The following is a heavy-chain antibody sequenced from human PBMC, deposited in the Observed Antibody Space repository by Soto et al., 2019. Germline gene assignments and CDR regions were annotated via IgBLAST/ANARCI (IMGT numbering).Heavy chain of an antibody. V-gene: IGHV3-23*01. Sequence: EVQLLESGGGLVQPGGSLRLSCAASGFTFSSYAMSWVRQAPGKGLEWVSAISGSGGRTYYADSVKGRFTISRDNSKKTLYLQMNSLRAEDTAVYYCAKDHSRVTTVTCIDYWGQGTLVTVSS. CDR2: ISGSGGRT. CDR3: AKDHSRVTTVTCIDY. CDR1: GFTFSSYA. J-gene: IGHJ4*02. D-gene: IGHD4-17*01.